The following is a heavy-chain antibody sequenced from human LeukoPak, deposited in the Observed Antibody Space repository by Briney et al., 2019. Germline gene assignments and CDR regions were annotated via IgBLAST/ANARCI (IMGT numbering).Heavy chain of an antibody. CDR3: ARSFKLVDH. CDR1: GFMFSNYD. J-gene: IGHJ4*02. V-gene: IGHV3-64*01. Sequence: TGGSLRLSCAASGFMFSNYDMHWVRQAPGKGLEYVSHISTNGGSTYYAISVKGRFTISRDNSKNTLYLQMGSLRAEDTAVYYCARSFKLVDHWGQGTLVTVSS. D-gene: IGHD1-26*01. CDR2: ISTNGGST.